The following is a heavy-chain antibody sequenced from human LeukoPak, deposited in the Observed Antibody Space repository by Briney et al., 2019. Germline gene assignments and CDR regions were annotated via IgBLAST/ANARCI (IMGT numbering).Heavy chain of an antibody. D-gene: IGHD3-10*01. CDR2: VHLSESP. Sequence: SGTLSLTCAVSGGSISNSNWWSWVRQPPGEGLEWLGEVHLSESPNYNSSLKNRVTMLLDKSKNQFSLELTSVTAADTAVYYCARSDYHNSGSHTVFDAFDIWGQGTRVTVSS. J-gene: IGHJ3*02. CDR1: GGSISNSNW. CDR3: ARSDYHNSGSHTVFDAFDI. V-gene: IGHV4-4*02.